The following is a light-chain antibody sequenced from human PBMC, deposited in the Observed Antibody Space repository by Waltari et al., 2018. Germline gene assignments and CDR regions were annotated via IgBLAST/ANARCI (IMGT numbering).Light chain of an antibody. CDR3: ATWDDSLNIL. V-gene: IGLV1-47*01. Sequence: QPVLTQPPSASGTPGQRVTMSCSGRLYNIGNTFVNWYQQLPGTTPNLLSYRDNQRPSGVPDRFSGSRSGTSASLVISGLRSEDEAVYYCATWDDSLNILFGGGTNLTVL. CDR1: LYNIGNTF. CDR2: RDN. J-gene: IGLJ2*01.